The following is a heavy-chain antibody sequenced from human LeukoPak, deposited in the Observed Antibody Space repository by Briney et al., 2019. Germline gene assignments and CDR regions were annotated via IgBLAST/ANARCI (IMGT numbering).Heavy chain of an antibody. D-gene: IGHD2-21*02. CDR3: AKEPLYCGGDCYEPFDY. CDR2: ISGSGGNT. Sequence: GGSLRLSCAASGFTCSSYAMSWVGQAPGKGLEGFSAISGSGGNTYYAESVKGRFTISRDDSKNTLYLQMNSLRAEDTAVYYCAKEPLYCGGDCYEPFDYWGQGTLVTVSS. V-gene: IGHV3-23*01. CDR1: GFTCSSYA. J-gene: IGHJ4*02.